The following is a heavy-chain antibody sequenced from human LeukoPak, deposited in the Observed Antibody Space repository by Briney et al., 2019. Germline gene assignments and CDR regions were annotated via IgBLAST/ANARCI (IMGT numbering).Heavy chain of an antibody. Sequence: PGGSLRLSCAASGFTFDTSTMNWVRQAPGKGLEWVSSITSSSSYIYYADSVKGRFTISRDNSKNTLYLQMNSLRAEDTAVYYCAKDDYGDYDPLNYWGQGTLVTVSS. CDR2: ITSSSSYI. CDR3: AKDDYGDYDPLNY. V-gene: IGHV3-21*04. CDR1: GFTFDTST. J-gene: IGHJ4*02. D-gene: IGHD4-17*01.